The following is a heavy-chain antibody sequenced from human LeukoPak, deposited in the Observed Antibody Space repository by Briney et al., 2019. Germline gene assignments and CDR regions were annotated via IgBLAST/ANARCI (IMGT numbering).Heavy chain of an antibody. CDR1: GGSITSYY. Sequence: SETLSLTCSVSGGSITSYYRSWIRQPPGKGLEWIGYISYSGSTNYNPSLKSRVSISIDTSKNQFSLKLSSVTAADTAVYYCASGGYCSSGSCYPNWFDPWGQGTLVTVSS. D-gene: IGHD2-15*01. CDR3: ASGGYCSSGSCYPNWFDP. J-gene: IGHJ5*02. V-gene: IGHV4-59*01. CDR2: ISYSGST.